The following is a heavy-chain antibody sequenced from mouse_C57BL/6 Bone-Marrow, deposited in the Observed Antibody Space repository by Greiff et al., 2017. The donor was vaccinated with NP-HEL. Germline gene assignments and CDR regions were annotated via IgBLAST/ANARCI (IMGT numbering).Heavy chain of an antibody. CDR2: ISDGGSYT. V-gene: IGHV5-4*01. Sequence: EVQLVESGGGLVKPGGSLKLSCAASGFTFSSYAMSWVRQTPEKRLEWVATISDGGSYTYYPDNVKGRFTISRDNAKNNLYLQMSHLKSEDTAMYYCERDRDDGYYLFYWYFDVWGTGTTVTVSS. J-gene: IGHJ1*03. D-gene: IGHD2-3*01. CDR1: GFTFSSYA. CDR3: ERDRDDGYYLFYWYFDV.